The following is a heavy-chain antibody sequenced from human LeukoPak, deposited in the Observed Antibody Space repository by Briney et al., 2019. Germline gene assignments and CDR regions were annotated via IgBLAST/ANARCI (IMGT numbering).Heavy chain of an antibody. CDR1: GFTFSSYS. V-gene: IGHV3-21*01. D-gene: IGHD6-19*01. J-gene: IGHJ4*02. Sequence: GGSLRLSCAASGFTFSSYSMNWVRQAPGKGLEWVSSISSSSSYIYYADSVKGRFTISRDNAKNSLYLQMNSLRAEDTAVYYCARGGGWYVGDYFDYWGQGTLVTVSS. CDR3: ARGGGWYVGDYFDY. CDR2: ISSSSSYI.